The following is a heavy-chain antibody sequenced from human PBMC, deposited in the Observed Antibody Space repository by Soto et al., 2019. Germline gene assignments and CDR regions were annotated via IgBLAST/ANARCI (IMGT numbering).Heavy chain of an antibody. J-gene: IGHJ5*02. CDR2: IYYSGST. Sequence: SETLSLTCTVSGGSISSSSYYWGWIRQPPGKGLEWIGSIYYSGSTYYNPSLKSRVTISVDTSKNQFSLKLSSVTAADTAVYYCARRVVVAPNWFDPWGQGTLVTVSS. D-gene: IGHD2-2*01. CDR3: ARRVVVAPNWFDP. CDR1: GGSISSSSYY. V-gene: IGHV4-39*01.